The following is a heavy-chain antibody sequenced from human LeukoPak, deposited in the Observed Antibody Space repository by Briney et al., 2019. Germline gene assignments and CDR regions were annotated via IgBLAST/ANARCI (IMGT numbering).Heavy chain of an antibody. J-gene: IGHJ3*02. CDR2: ISAYNGNT. V-gene: IGHV1-18*01. CDR1: GYTFTSYG. Sequence: GASVKVSCKASGYTFTSYGISWVRQAPGQGLEWMGWISAYNGNTNYAQKFQGRVTMTRDTSISTAYMELSRLRSDDTAVYYCASRTRGSYDAFDIWGQGTMVTVSS. D-gene: IGHD1-26*01. CDR3: ASRTRGSYDAFDI.